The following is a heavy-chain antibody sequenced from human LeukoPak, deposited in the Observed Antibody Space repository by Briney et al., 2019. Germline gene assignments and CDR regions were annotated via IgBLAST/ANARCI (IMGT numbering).Heavy chain of an antibody. Sequence: ASVKVSCKASGYTFTGYYMHWVRQAPGQGLEWMGWINPNSGGTNYAQKFQGRVTMTRDTSISTAYMELSRLRSDDTAVYYCAREHSGSYGGGCDYWGQGTLVTVSS. CDR3: AREHSGSYGGGCDY. V-gene: IGHV1-2*02. D-gene: IGHD1-26*01. CDR2: INPNSGGT. J-gene: IGHJ4*02. CDR1: GYTFTGYY.